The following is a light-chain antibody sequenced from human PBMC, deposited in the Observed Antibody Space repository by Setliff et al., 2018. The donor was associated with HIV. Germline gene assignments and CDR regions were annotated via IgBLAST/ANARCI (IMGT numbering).Light chain of an antibody. CDR3: SSYTSRTPLYV. CDR1: SSDVGAYNY. Sequence: QSVLAQPASVSGSPGQSITISCTGTSSDVGAYNYVSWFQQRPGKAPKLMIFDVSNRPSGVSNRFSGSKSGNTASLTISGLQAEDEADYYCSSYTSRTPLYVFGTGTKV. J-gene: IGLJ1*01. V-gene: IGLV2-14*01. CDR2: DVS.